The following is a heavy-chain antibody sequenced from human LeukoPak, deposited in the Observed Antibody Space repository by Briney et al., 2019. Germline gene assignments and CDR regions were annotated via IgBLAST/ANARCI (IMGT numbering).Heavy chain of an antibody. V-gene: IGHV3-7*01. D-gene: IGHD3-16*01. CDR1: GFTFSSYW. J-gene: IGHJ6*03. CDR3: ARVMSASVWRSYGSYYYYYYMDI. Sequence: GGSLRLSCAASGFTFSSYWMSWVRQAPGKGLEWVANIKQDGSEKYSVDSVKGRFTISRDNAKNSLYMQMNSLRAEDTAVYYCARVMSASVWRSYGSYYYYYYMDIWGKGTTVTVSS. CDR2: IKQDGSEK.